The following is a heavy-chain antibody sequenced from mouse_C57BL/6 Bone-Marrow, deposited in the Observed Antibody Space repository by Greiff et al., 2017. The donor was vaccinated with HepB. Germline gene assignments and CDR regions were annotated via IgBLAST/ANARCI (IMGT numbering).Heavy chain of an antibody. D-gene: IGHD2-12*01. Sequence: VKVVESGPELVKPGASVKLSCKASGYTFTSYDINWVKQRPGQGLEWIGWIYPRDGSTKYNEKFKGKATLTVDTSSSTAYMELHSLTSEDSAVYFCARREVTTSFAYWGQGTLVTVSA. CDR3: ARREVTTSFAY. J-gene: IGHJ3*01. CDR1: GYTFTSYD. CDR2: IYPRDGST. V-gene: IGHV1-85*01.